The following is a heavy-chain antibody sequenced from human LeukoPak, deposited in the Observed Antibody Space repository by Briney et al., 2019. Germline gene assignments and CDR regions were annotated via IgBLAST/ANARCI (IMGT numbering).Heavy chain of an antibody. CDR1: GFTFSNFW. V-gene: IGHV3-7*01. CDR3: AREDILTGYVADLDY. Sequence: GGSLRLSCAASGFTFSNFWMSWVRQAPGKGLEWVANIKQDGSENYYVDSVRGRFTISRDNAKKSFYLQMNSLRAEDTAVYYCAREDILTGYVADLDYWGQGTEVTVSS. J-gene: IGHJ4*02. D-gene: IGHD3-9*01. CDR2: IKQDGSEN.